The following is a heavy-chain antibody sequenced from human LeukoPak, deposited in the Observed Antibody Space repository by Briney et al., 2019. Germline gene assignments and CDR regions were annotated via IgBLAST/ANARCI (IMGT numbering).Heavy chain of an antibody. Sequence: ASVKVSCKASGYTFTGYYMHWVRQAPGQRLEWMGWINPNSGGTNYAQKFQGRVTMTRDTSISTAYMELSRLRSDDTAVYYCARVRYSSSWYREDYFDYWGQGTLVTVSS. V-gene: IGHV1-2*02. D-gene: IGHD6-13*01. J-gene: IGHJ4*02. CDR2: INPNSGGT. CDR1: GYTFTGYY. CDR3: ARVRYSSSWYREDYFDY.